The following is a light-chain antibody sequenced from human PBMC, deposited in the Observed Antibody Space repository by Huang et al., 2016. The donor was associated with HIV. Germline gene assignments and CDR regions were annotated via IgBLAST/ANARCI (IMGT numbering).Light chain of an antibody. Sequence: EVVMTQSPAIVSVSPGERVTLSCRASQSVGSHLAWAQQKPGQAPRRLVSGASARATGVPARFSVGGSVTEFTLTISSLQSEDFAVYYCQQYKNWPPWTFGQGTKVEIK. CDR2: GAS. J-gene: IGKJ1*01. CDR1: QSVGSH. CDR3: QQYKNWPPWT. V-gene: IGKV3-15*01.